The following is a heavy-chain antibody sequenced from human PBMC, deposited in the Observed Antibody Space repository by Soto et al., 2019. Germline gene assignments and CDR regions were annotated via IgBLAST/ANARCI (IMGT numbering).Heavy chain of an antibody. J-gene: IGHJ4*02. Sequence: EVQLLQSGGGLEQPGGSLRLSCAASGFTFSNSPMTWVRQAPGRGLEWVSAISNSGTNTYYADSVKGRFIISRDNSKNTLYLQMNSLRAEDTAVYYCAKGSTVPPGFDYWGQGTLVTVSS. V-gene: IGHV3-23*01. CDR2: ISNSGTNT. CDR3: AKGSTVPPGFDY. D-gene: IGHD4-17*01. CDR1: GFTFSNSP.